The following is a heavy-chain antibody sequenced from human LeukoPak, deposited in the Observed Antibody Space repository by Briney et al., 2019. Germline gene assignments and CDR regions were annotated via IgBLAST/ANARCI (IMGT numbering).Heavy chain of an antibody. CDR3: ARHVRRGSYDY. CDR1: GGSVSDYY. V-gene: IGHV4-59*08. Sequence: PSETLSLTCTISGGSVSDYYWSWIRQSPGKGLEWIGYIYHTGSTSYSPSLKSRVTISADTSKNQFSLKLSSVTAADTAVYYCARHVRRGSYDYWGQGTLVTVSS. D-gene: IGHD3-16*01. CDR2: IYHTGST. J-gene: IGHJ4*02.